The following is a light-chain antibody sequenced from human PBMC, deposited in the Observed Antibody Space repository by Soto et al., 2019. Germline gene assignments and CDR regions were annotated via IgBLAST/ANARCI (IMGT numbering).Light chain of an antibody. CDR1: QSVSVY. CDR3: QQRSNLIT. J-gene: IGKJ4*01. V-gene: IGKV3-11*01. CDR2: DAS. Sequence: EIVLTQSPATLSVSPGERVTLSCRASQSVSVYLDWYQQKSGQAPRLLIFDASKRATGIPDRFSGSGSGTDFTLTISSLEPEDFAVYYCQQRSNLITFGGGTKVDIK.